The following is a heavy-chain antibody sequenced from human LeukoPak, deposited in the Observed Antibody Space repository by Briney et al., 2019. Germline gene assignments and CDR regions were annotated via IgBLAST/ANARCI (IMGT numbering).Heavy chain of an antibody. CDR1: GFTFSSYA. Sequence: GGSLRLSCAASGFTFSSYAMSWVRQAPGKELEWVSAISGSGGSTYYADSVKGRFTISRDNSNNTMYLQMNNLRSEDTAVYFCVRDYYGSGTYQGNYYYGMDVWGHGTTVTVSS. V-gene: IGHV3-23*01. CDR3: VRDYYGSGTYQGNYYYGMDV. D-gene: IGHD3-10*01. J-gene: IGHJ6*02. CDR2: ISGSGGST.